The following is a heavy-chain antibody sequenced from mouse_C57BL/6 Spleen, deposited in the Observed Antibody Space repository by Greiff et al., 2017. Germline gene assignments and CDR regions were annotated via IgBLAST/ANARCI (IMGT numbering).Heavy chain of an antibody. V-gene: IGHV1-82*01. CDR3: AREGLLAGTCLDY. D-gene: IGHD4-1*01. CDR1: GYEFSSSW. J-gene: IGHJ2*01. Sequence: QVQLQQSGPELVKPGASVKISCKASGYEFSSSWMNWVKQRPGKGLEWIGRIYPGDGDTNYNGKFKGKATLTADKSSSTAYMQLSSLTSEDSAVYFCAREGLLAGTCLDYWGQGTTLTVSS. CDR2: IYPGDGDT.